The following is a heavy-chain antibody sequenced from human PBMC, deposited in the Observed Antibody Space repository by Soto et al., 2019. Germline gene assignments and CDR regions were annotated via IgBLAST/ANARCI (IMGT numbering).Heavy chain of an antibody. CDR1: GDSITSNSYF. D-gene: IGHD1-26*01. J-gene: IGHJ4*02. V-gene: IGHV4-39*07. CDR2: IYYSGTT. Sequence: SETLSLTCTVSGDSITSNSYFWAWIRQPPGKGLEWIGSIYYSGTTYYNPSLKSRVTISVDRSKNQFSLKLSSVTAADTAVYYCARVYSGSYSDYWGQGTLVTVSS. CDR3: ARVYSGSYSDY.